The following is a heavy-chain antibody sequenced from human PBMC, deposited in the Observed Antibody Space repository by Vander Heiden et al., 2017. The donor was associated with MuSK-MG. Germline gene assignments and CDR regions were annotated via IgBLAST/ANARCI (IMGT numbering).Heavy chain of an antibody. V-gene: IGHV3-7*01. D-gene: IGHD2-15*01. Sequence: EVQLVESGGGLVQPGGSLRLSCVASGLTFSPYWMSWVRQAPGKGLEWVAKVKPDGRGKDEVDSVRGRFTISRDNAKNSLYMQMTRLRSEDTAVYHGGRAIESAASDWCQGTMVTVCS. CDR3: GRAIESAASD. CDR1: GLTFSPYW. J-gene: IGHJ4*02. CDR2: VKPDGRGK.